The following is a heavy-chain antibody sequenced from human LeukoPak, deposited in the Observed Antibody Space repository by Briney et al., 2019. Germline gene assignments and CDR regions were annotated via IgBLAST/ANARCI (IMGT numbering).Heavy chain of an antibody. CDR1: GFSFSSYS. CDR3: ARVSILIVPYYAFDI. D-gene: IGHD2/OR15-2a*01. Sequence: GGSLRLSCAASGFSFSSYSMKWVRQAPGKGLEWVSSISSSSNYIYYADSVKGRFTISRDNAKNSLYLQMDSLRAEDTAVYYCARVSILIVPYYAFDIWGQGTMVTVSS. V-gene: IGHV3-21*01. J-gene: IGHJ3*02. CDR2: ISSSSNYI.